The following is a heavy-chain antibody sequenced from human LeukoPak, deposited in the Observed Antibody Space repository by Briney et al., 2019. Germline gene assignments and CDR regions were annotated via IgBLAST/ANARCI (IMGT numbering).Heavy chain of an antibody. J-gene: IGHJ6*02. V-gene: IGHV4-59*01. Sequence: PSETLSLTCTVSGGSISSYYWSWIRQPPGKGLEWIGYIYYSGSTNYNPSLKSRVTISVDTSKNQFSLKLSSVTAADTAVYYCARDGSSWTDYGMDVWGQGTTVTVSS. CDR2: IYYSGST. D-gene: IGHD6-13*01. CDR1: GGSISSYY. CDR3: ARDGSSWTDYGMDV.